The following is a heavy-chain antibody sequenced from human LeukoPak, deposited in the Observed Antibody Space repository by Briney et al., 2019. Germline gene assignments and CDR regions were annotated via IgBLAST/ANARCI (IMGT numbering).Heavy chain of an antibody. Sequence: SETLSLTCTVPGGSISSSSYYWGWIRQPPGKGLEWIGSIYYSGSTYYNPSLKSRVTISVDTSKNQFSLKLSSVTAADTAVYYCARYDRVGGDAFDIWGQGTMVTVSS. CDR1: GGSISSSSYY. D-gene: IGHD3-22*01. CDR3: ARYDRVGGDAFDI. CDR2: IYYSGST. V-gene: IGHV4-39*07. J-gene: IGHJ3*02.